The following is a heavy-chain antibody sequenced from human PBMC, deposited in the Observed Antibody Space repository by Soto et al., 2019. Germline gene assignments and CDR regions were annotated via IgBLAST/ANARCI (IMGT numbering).Heavy chain of an antibody. CDR3: ARGSSSSGSYCFDS. CDR1: GFSFSSYD. Sequence: EVQLVESGGGLVQPGGSLILSCAASGFSFSSYDMHWVRQTTGKGLEWVSAIGSAGDTYYAGSVKGQFTISRENAKNSLYLQMNGLRVGDTALYYCARGSSSSGSYCFDSWGQGTLVTVSS. D-gene: IGHD6-19*01. CDR2: IGSAGDT. V-gene: IGHV3-13*01. J-gene: IGHJ4*02.